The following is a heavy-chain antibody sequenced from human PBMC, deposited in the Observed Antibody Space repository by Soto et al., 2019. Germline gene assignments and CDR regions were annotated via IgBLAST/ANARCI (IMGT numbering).Heavy chain of an antibody. J-gene: IGHJ5*02. V-gene: IGHV3-23*01. CDR1: VFTFSSYA. CDR2: ISGSGGST. CDR3: AKDYGRYSNRNWFEP. D-gene: IGHD6-13*01. Sequence: PVGSLRLSCASSVFTFSSYAMSWVRQSPGKGLEWVSAISGSGGSTYYADSVKGRFTISRDNSKNTLYLQMNSLRAEDTAVYYCAKDYGRYSNRNWFEPWGQGTLVNVS.